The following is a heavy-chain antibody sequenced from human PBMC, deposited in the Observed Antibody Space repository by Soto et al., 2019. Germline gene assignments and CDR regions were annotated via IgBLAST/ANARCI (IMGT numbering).Heavy chain of an antibody. V-gene: IGHV3-30-3*01. Sequence: GGSLRLSCAASGFTFSSYAMHWVRQAPGKGLEWVAVISYDGSNKYYADSVKGRFTISRDNSKNTLYLQMNSLRAEDTAVYYCARSSPGIAPINYYYGMDVWGQGTTVTVSS. CDR3: ARSSPGIAPINYYYGMDV. D-gene: IGHD6-13*01. CDR1: GFTFSSYA. CDR2: ISYDGSNK. J-gene: IGHJ6*02.